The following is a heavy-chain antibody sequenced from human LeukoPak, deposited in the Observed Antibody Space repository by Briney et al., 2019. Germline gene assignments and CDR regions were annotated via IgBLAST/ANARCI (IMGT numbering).Heavy chain of an antibody. V-gene: IGHV4-59*01. Sequence: SETLSLTCTVSGGSISSYYWSWIRQPPGKGLEWIGYMYYSGSTNYNPSLKSRVTISVDTSKNQFSLKLSSVTAADTAVYYCASLYSGSYDTGSFDYFNYWGQGTLVTVSS. CDR2: MYYSGST. D-gene: IGHD1-26*01. CDR3: ASLYSGSYDTGSFDYFNY. J-gene: IGHJ4*02. CDR1: GGSISSYY.